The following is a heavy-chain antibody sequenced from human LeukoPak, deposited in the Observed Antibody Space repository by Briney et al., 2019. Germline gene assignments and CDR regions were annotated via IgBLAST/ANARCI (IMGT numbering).Heavy chain of an antibody. J-gene: IGHJ3*02. Sequence: SVTLSLTCAVYGGSFSGYYWSWIRQTPGKGLEWIGEINHSGSTNYDPSLKSRVTISVDASKNQFSLKLSSVTAADTAVYYCARGRVDTAMVTEAFDIWGQGTMVTVSS. CDR1: GGSFSGYY. D-gene: IGHD5-18*01. V-gene: IGHV4-34*01. CDR3: ARGRVDTAMVTEAFDI. CDR2: INHSGST.